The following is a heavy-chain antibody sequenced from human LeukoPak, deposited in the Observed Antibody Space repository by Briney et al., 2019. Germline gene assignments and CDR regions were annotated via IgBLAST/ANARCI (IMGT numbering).Heavy chain of an antibody. V-gene: IGHV1-2*02. D-gene: IGHD3-9*01. Sequence: ASVKVSCKASGYTFTGYYMHWVRQAPGQGLEWMGWINPNSGGTNYAQKFQGRVTMTRDTSISTGYMEMSRLRSDDTAVYYCATALLTGYYLNAFDIWGQGTMVTVSS. CDR1: GYTFTGYY. CDR3: ATALLTGYYLNAFDI. J-gene: IGHJ3*02. CDR2: INPNSGGT.